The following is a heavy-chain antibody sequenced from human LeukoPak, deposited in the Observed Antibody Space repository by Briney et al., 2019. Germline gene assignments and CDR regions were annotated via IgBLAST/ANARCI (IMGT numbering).Heavy chain of an antibody. D-gene: IGHD1-26*01. Sequence: KAGGSLRLSCAASGFTFSSYWMNWVRQAPGKGLEWVSSISSSSSYIYYADSVKGRFTISRDNAKNSLYLQMNSLRAEDTAVYYCAREAVGATASDWGQGTLVTVSS. V-gene: IGHV3-21*01. CDR2: ISSSSSYI. CDR1: GFTFSSYW. J-gene: IGHJ4*02. CDR3: AREAVGATASD.